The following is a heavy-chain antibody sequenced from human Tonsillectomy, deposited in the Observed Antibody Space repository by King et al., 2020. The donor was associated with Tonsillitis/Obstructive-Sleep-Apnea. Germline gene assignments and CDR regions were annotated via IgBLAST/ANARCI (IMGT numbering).Heavy chain of an antibody. J-gene: IGHJ4*02. V-gene: IGHV5-51*01. CDR3: AGQLPYGGNSEGPFNY. D-gene: IGHD4-23*01. CDR2: IYPGDSNT. CDR1: GYSFTTYW. Sequence: VQLVESGAEVKKPGESLKISCKGSGYSFTTYWIGWVRQMPGKGLEWMGIIYPGDSNTRYSPSFQGQVTISADKSISTAYLQWSSLKASDTAMYYCAGQLPYGGNSEGPFNYWGQGTLVTVSS.